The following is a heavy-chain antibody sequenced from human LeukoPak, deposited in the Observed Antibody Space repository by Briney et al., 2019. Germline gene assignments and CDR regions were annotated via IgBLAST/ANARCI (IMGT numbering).Heavy chain of an antibody. Sequence: PGGSLRLSCAASGFTFSDYYMSWIRQAPGKGLEWVSYIRSSGSTIYYADSVKGRFTISRDNAKNSLYLQMNSLRAEDTAVYYCARVPPMVRGVIRASIGYYYYYGMDVWGQGTTVTVSS. CDR2: IRSSGSTI. CDR3: ARVPPMVRGVIRASIGYYYYYGMDV. V-gene: IGHV3-11*01. CDR1: GFTFSDYY. D-gene: IGHD3-10*01. J-gene: IGHJ6*02.